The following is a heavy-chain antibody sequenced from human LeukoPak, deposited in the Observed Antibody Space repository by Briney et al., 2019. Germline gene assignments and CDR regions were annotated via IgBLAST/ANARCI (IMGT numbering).Heavy chain of an antibody. CDR1: GGSFSGYY. Sequence: SETLSLTCAVYGGSFSGYYWSWIRQPPGKGLEWIGEINHSGSTNYNPSLKSRVTISVDTSKNQFSLKLSSVTAADTAVYYCARVSIPAATGNWFDPWGRGTLVTVSS. D-gene: IGHD6-13*01. CDR3: ARVSIPAATGNWFDP. V-gene: IGHV4-34*01. CDR2: INHSGST. J-gene: IGHJ5*02.